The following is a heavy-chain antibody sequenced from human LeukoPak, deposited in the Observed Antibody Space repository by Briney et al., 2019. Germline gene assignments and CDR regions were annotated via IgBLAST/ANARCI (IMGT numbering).Heavy chain of an antibody. D-gene: IGHD6-6*01. CDR3: ARDKVEYSSSHLYYFDY. CDR1: GFTFSDYY. J-gene: IGHJ4*02. V-gene: IGHV3-11*01. Sequence: GGSLRLSCAASGFTFSDYYMSWIRQAPGKGLEWVSYISSSGSTIYYADSVKGRFTISRDNAKNSLYLQMNSLRAEDTAVYYCARDKVEYSSSHLYYFDYWGQGTLVTVSS. CDR2: ISSSGSTI.